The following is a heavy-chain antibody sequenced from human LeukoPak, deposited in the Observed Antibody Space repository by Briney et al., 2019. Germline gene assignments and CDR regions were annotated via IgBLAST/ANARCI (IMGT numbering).Heavy chain of an antibody. J-gene: IGHJ6*02. CDR3: ARDRARSSGWQAPGDGMDV. D-gene: IGHD6-19*01. CDR1: GFTSSSYG. Sequence: GGSLRLSCAASGFTSSSYGMHWVRQAPGKGLEWVAVIWYDGSNKYYADSVKGRFTISRDNSKNTLYLQMNSLRAEDTAVYYCARDRARSSGWQAPGDGMDVWGQGTTVTVSS. V-gene: IGHV3-33*01. CDR2: IWYDGSNK.